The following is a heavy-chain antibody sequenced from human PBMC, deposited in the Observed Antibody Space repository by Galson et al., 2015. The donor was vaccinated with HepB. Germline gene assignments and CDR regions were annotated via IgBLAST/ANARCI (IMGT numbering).Heavy chain of an antibody. V-gene: IGHV3-33*01. CDR2: MWYDGTNE. Sequence: SLRLSCATSGYIFNHFGIHWVRQAPGRGLEWVAIMWYDGTNEYYADSVKGRVTISRDVSKNTSYLQMSSLRAEDTAVYYCARDPYSSSSGRQNMDVWGKGTTVTVSS. CDR3: ARDPYSSSSGRQNMDV. J-gene: IGHJ6*03. D-gene: IGHD6-6*01. CDR1: GYIFNHFG.